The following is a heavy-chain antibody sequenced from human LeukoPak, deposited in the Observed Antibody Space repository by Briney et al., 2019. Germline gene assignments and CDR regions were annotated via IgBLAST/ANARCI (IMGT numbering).Heavy chain of an antibody. CDR3: ARGGLLLWFGSPYPFDY. CDR1: GGSFSGYY. D-gene: IGHD3-10*01. CDR2: INHSGST. Sequence: SEILSLTCAVYGGSFSGYYWSWIRQPPGKGLEWIGEINHSGSTNYNPSLKSRVTISVDTSKNQFSLKLSSVTAADTAVYYCARGGLLLWFGSPYPFDYWGQGTLVTVSS. V-gene: IGHV4-34*01. J-gene: IGHJ4*02.